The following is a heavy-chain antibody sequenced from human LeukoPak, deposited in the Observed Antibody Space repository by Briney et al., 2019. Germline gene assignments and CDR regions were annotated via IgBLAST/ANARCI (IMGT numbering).Heavy chain of an antibody. J-gene: IGHJ5*02. V-gene: IGHV4-59*08. CDR1: GGSISSSY. Sequence: SETLSLTCTVSGGSISSSYWSWIRQPPGKGLEWIGYIYYSGSTNYNPSLKSRVTISVDTSKNQFSLKLTSVTAADTAVYYCARLVGVATTNNWFDPWGQGTLVTVSS. CDR3: ARLVGVATTNNWFDP. D-gene: IGHD5-12*01. CDR2: IYYSGST.